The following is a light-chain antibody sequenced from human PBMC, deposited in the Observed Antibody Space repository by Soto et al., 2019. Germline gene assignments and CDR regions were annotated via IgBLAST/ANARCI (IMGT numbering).Light chain of an antibody. CDR3: QQSYSSSPIT. V-gene: IGKV1-39*01. J-gene: IGKJ5*01. Sequence: DIQMTQSPSSLPASVGDRITITSRASQSIGTFLHWYQQKPGQALKLLIHDSYYLQSGVPSRFSGSGSGTDFTLTISSLQPEDFATYYCQQSYSSSPITFGQGTRL. CDR1: QSIGTF. CDR2: DSY.